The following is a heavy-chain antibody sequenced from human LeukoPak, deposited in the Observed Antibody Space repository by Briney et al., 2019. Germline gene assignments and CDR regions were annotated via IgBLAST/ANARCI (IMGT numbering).Heavy chain of an antibody. CDR2: ISGSGGST. CDR3: AEDCPSAFPFWSGVAFDI. CDR1: GFTFSSYA. Sequence: GGSLRLSCAASGFTFSSYAMSWVRQAPGKGLEWVSAISGSGGSTYYADSVKGRFTISRDNSKNTLYLQMNSLRAEDTAVYYCAEDCPSAFPFWSGVAFDIWGQGTMVTVSS. J-gene: IGHJ3*02. V-gene: IGHV3-23*01. D-gene: IGHD3-3*01.